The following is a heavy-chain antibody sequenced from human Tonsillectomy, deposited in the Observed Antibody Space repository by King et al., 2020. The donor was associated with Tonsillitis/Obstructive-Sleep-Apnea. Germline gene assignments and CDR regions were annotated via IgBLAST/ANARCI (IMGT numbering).Heavy chain of an antibody. J-gene: IGHJ4*02. CDR2: ISGGGGST. CDR1: GITFSSYA. D-gene: IGHD3-10*01. CDR3: AKAMVQGIIITIFDY. Sequence: VQLVESGGGLVQPGGSLRLSCAASGITFSSYAMSWVRQAPGKGLEWVSTISGGGGSTYYADSVKGRFTISRDNSKNPLYLQMNSLRAEETAVYYCAKAMVQGIIITIFDYWGQGTLVTVSS. V-gene: IGHV3-23*04.